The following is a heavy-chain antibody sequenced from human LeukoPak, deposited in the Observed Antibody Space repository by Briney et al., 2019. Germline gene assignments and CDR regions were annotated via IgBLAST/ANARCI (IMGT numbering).Heavy chain of an antibody. CDR1: GGSISSSSYY. D-gene: IGHD1/OR15-1a*01. Sequence: SETLSLTCTVSGGSISSSSYYWGWIRQPPGKGLEWIGSIYYSGSTYYNPSLKSRVTISVDTSKNQFSLKLSSVTAADTAVYYCARRGFGTIVYWGQGTLVTVSS. J-gene: IGHJ4*02. V-gene: IGHV4-39*01. CDR2: IYYSGST. CDR3: ARRGFGTIVY.